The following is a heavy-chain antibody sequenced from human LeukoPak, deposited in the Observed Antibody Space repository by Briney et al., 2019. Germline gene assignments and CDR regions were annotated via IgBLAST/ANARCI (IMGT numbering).Heavy chain of an antibody. D-gene: IGHD3-22*01. J-gene: IGHJ5*02. Sequence: SETLSLTCTVSGYSLSSGYYWGWIRQPPGKGLEWIGSIYHSGSTYYNPSLKSRVTISVDTSKNQFSLKLSSVTAADTAVYYCARDLTYYYDSSGLEMYNWFDPWGQGTLVTVSS. V-gene: IGHV4-38-2*02. CDR2: IYHSGST. CDR3: ARDLTYYYDSSGLEMYNWFDP. CDR1: GYSLSSGYY.